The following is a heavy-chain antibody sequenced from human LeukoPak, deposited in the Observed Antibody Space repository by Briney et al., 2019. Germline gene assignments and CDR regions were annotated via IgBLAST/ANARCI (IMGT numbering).Heavy chain of an antibody. Sequence: GGSLRLSCAASGFTFSSYRMNWVRQAPGKGLEWVSYISSSSSTIYYADSVKGRFTISRDTAKNSLYLQMNSLRAEDTAVYYCTRAPGTTALVYWGQGTLVTVSS. CDR2: ISSSSSTI. CDR3: TRAPGTTALVY. J-gene: IGHJ4*02. V-gene: IGHV3-48*01. CDR1: GFTFSSYR. D-gene: IGHD1-1*01.